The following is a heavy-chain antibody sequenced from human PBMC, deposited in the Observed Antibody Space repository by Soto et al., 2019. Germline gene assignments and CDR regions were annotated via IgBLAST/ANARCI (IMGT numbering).Heavy chain of an antibody. J-gene: IGHJ4*02. CDR2: ISYDGSNK. D-gene: IGHD2-15*01. V-gene: IGHV3-30-3*01. Sequence: GGSLRLSCAASGFTFSSYAMHWVRQAPGKGLEWVAVISYDGSNKYYADSVKGGFTISRDNSKNTLYLQMNSLRAEDTAVYYCARGRPSVAARMDFDYWGQGTLVTVSS. CDR3: ARGRPSVAARMDFDY. CDR1: GFTFSSYA.